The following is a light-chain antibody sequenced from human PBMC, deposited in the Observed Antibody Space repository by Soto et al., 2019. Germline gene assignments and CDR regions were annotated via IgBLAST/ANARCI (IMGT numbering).Light chain of an antibody. Sequence: AIQMTQSPSSLSAFVGDSVTITCRASQGVGSDLAWYQQRPGKTPKFLISVASTLQSGVPSRFSGSGFGTDFTLTISSXQPEDFATYYCLQTHNYPLTFGGGTKVDTK. J-gene: IGKJ4*01. CDR2: VAS. V-gene: IGKV1-6*01. CDR1: QGVGSD. CDR3: LQTHNYPLT.